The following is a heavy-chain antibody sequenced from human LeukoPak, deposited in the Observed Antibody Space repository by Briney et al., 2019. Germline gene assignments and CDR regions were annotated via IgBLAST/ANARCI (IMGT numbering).Heavy chain of an antibody. V-gene: IGHV3-9*01. Sequence: PGRSLRLSCAASGFTFYDYAMHWVRQAPGKGLEWVSGISWDSGSIGYADSVKGRFTISRDNAKNSLYLQMNSLRAEDTALYYCAKDYQYYDRFSWFDPWGQGTLVTVSS. J-gene: IGHJ5*02. CDR3: AKDYQYYDRFSWFDP. D-gene: IGHD3-3*01. CDR2: ISWDSGSI. CDR1: GFTFYDYA.